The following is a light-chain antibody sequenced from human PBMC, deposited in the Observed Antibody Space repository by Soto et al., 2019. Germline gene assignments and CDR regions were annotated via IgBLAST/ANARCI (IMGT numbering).Light chain of an antibody. Sequence: DFQVTQSPSTLSASVGDRVTITCRASQNIRGRLAWFQQKPGKAPKLLIYDASSLESGVPQRFSGSGSGTEFTLTISSLQTDDFSTYYWHQYNSYWTFGQGTTVDTK. CDR3: HQYNSYWT. CDR1: QNIRGR. CDR2: DAS. V-gene: IGKV1-5*01. J-gene: IGKJ1*01.